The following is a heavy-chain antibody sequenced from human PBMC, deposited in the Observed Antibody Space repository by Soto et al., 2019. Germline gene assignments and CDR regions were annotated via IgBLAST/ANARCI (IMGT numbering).Heavy chain of an antibody. CDR1: GGSFSTYY. V-gene: IGHV4-34*01. J-gene: IGHJ3*02. Sequence: PLQQWGAGLLKPSETLSLTCVVSGGSFSTYYYNWIRQSPGKGLEWIGEINHSGSNNYSPSLKSRVTMSLDTSKNQFSLKLTSVTAADTAVYYCARGGSNDWQVAFDIWGQGTMVTVSS. CDR3: ARGGSNDWQVAFDI. D-gene: IGHD3-9*01. CDR2: INHSGSN.